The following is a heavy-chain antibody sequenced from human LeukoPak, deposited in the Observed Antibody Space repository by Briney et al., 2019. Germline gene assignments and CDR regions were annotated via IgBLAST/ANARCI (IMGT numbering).Heavy chain of an antibody. CDR2: ISYDGSNK. D-gene: IGHD5-24*01. CDR1: GFTFSNYA. CDR3: ARARFGYNRGPFDY. V-gene: IGHV3-30-3*01. J-gene: IGHJ4*02. Sequence: PGRSLRLSCAASGFTFSNYAIRWVRQAPGKGLEWVAFISYDGSNKHYADSVKGRFTISRDNSKNTLYLQMNSLRPEDTAVYYCARARFGYNRGPFDYWGQGILVTVSS.